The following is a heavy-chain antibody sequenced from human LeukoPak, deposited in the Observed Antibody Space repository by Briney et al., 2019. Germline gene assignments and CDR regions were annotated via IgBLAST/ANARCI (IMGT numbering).Heavy chain of an antibody. CDR1: GYTFTNYY. V-gene: IGHV1-46*01. CDR3: AREESGGYFDY. CDR2: INPTGTGT. D-gene: IGHD2-8*02. J-gene: IGHJ4*02. Sequence: ASVKVSCKASGYTFTNYYMHWVRQAPGQGLGWIGLINPTGTGTNYAQKFRGRVTMTRDTSTTTVYMELSSLRSEDTAVYYCAREESGGYFDYWGQGTLVAVSS.